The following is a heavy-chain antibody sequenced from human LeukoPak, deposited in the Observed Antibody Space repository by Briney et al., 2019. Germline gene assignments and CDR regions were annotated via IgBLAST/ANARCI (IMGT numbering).Heavy chain of an antibody. Sequence: SGTLSLTCGVSGGSISSSYWWSWVRQPPGKGLEWIGEIYHSGSTNYNPSLKSRVTISMDKSKNQFSLNLSSVTAADTAVYYCARLETSRYYYGSGNYYGYYYYYMDVWGKGTTVTISS. CDR2: IYHSGST. CDR3: ARLETSRYYYGSGNYYGYYYYYMDV. J-gene: IGHJ6*03. D-gene: IGHD3-10*01. CDR1: GGSISSSYW. V-gene: IGHV4-4*02.